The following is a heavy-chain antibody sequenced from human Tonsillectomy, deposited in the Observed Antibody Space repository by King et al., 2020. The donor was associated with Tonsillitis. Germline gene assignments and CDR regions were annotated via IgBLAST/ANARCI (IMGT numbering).Heavy chain of an antibody. J-gene: IGHJ5*02. D-gene: IGHD6-13*01. CDR2: IYYSGST. V-gene: IGHV4-59*01. Sequence: VQLQESGPGLVKPSETLSLTCTVSGGSISGYYWTWIRQPPGKGLEWIGYIYYSGSTNYNPSLKSRVTISVDTSKNQFSLKLSSVTAADTAVYYCARVNRPPPAIAAAGGWFDPWGQGTLVTVSS. CDR1: GGSISGYY. CDR3: ARVNRPPPAIAAAGGWFDP.